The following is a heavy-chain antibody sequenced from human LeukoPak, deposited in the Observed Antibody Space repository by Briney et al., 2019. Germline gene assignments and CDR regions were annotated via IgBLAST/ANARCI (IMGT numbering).Heavy chain of an antibody. V-gene: IGHV4-38-2*02. CDR3: ASQQQLVLLDWFDP. D-gene: IGHD6-13*01. J-gene: IGHJ5*02. CDR1: GYSISSGYY. Sequence: SETLSLTCTVSGYSISSGYYWGWIRQPPGKGLEWIGSIYHSGSTDYNPSLKSRVTISVDTSKDQFSLKLRSVTAADTAVYYCASQQQLVLLDWFDPWGQGTLVTVSS. CDR2: IYHSGST.